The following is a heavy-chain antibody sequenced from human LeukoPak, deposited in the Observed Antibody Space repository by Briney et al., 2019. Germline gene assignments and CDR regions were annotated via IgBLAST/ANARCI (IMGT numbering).Heavy chain of an antibody. CDR2: IFVSGST. CDR1: GGSISSSSYY. Sequence: SSETLSLTCTVSGGSISSSSYYWGWIRQPRGKGRGWGGCIFVSGSTYYNPSLKSRVTISVDTSKNQFSLKLSSVTAADTAVYYCARVGSYYGSGTYFDYWGQGTLVTVSS. D-gene: IGHD3-10*01. CDR3: ARVGSYYGSGTYFDY. V-gene: IGHV4-39*07. J-gene: IGHJ4*02.